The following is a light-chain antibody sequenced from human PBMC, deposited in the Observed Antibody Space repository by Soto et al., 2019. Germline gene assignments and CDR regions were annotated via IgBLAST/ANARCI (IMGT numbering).Light chain of an antibody. CDR3: QQYTGSPWT. V-gene: IGKV3-20*01. Sequence: EIVLTQSPGTLSLSPGERATLSCRASQSVSSSYLGWYQQKPGQAPRLLIYGASSRATGIPDRFGGSGSGTDFTLTISRLEPEDFAVYYCQQYTGSPWTFGQGTKVEIK. J-gene: IGKJ1*01. CDR2: GAS. CDR1: QSVSSSY.